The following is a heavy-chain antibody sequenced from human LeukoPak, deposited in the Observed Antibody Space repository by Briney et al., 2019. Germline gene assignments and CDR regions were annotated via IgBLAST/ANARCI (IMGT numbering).Heavy chain of an antibody. J-gene: IGHJ4*02. Sequence: GGSLRLSCAASGFTFSSYEMNWVRQAPGKGLEWVSYISSSGSTIYYADSVKGRFTISRDNAKNSLYLQMNSLRAEDTAVYYCARAQLVFYDYVSPPGYYFDYWGQGTLVTVSS. D-gene: IGHD3-16*01. CDR3: ARAQLVFYDYVSPPGYYFDY. CDR1: GFTFSSYE. V-gene: IGHV3-48*03. CDR2: ISSSGSTI.